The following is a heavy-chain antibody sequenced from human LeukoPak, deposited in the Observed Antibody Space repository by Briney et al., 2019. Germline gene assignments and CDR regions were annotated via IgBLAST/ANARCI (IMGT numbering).Heavy chain of an antibody. J-gene: IGHJ4*02. D-gene: IGHD3-3*01. CDR1: GFTFSSYA. Sequence: PGGSLRLSCAASGFTFSSYAMSWVRQAPGKGLEWVSAIGGSGGSTYYADSVKGRFTISRDNSKNTLYLQMNSLRAEDTAVYYCAKDVRRYDFTFDYWGQGTLVTVSS. CDR2: IGGSGGST. V-gene: IGHV3-23*01. CDR3: AKDVRRYDFTFDY.